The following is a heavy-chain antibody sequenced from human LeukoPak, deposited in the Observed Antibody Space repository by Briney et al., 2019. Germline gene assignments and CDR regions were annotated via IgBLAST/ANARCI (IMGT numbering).Heavy chain of an antibody. D-gene: IGHD2-2*01. CDR1: GFTFSSYW. V-gene: IGHV3-74*01. CDR3: ARGYCSSTSCYPLDY. J-gene: IGHJ4*02. CDR2: INSDGSST. Sequence: GGSLRLSCAASGFTFSSYWMHWVRQAPGKGLVWVSRINSDGSSTSYADSVKGRFTISRDNAKNTLYLQMNSLRAEDTAVYYCARGYCSSTSCYPLDYWGQGTLVTVSS.